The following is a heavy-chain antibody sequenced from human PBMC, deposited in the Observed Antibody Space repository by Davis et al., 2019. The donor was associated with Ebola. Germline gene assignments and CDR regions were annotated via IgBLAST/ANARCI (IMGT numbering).Heavy chain of an antibody. Sequence: GESLKIPCAASGFTFSTCAMHWVRQAPGKGLEWVALIWPDGRSQKSADSVQGRFSISRDNSKSTFYLQMNTLKVEDTAVYYWASGPSDYYSLPPKDYWGQGTRVTGSS. CDR2: IWPDGRSQ. CDR3: ASGPSDYYSLPPKDY. J-gene: IGHJ4*02. CDR1: GFTFSTCA. V-gene: IGHV3-33*01. D-gene: IGHD3-10*01.